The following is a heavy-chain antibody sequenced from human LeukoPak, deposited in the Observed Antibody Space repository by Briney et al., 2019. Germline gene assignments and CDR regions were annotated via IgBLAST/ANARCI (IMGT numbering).Heavy chain of an antibody. D-gene: IGHD4-17*01. Sequence: SETLSLTCAVYGGSFSDYYWSWIRQPPGKGLEWIGEINHSGSTNYNPSLKSRVTISVDTSKNQFSLKLSSVTAADTAVYYCARGRGMTAVPPSSAFGYWGQGTLVTVSS. CDR2: INHSGST. CDR1: GGSFSDYY. J-gene: IGHJ4*02. CDR3: ARGRGMTAVPPSSAFGY. V-gene: IGHV4-34*01.